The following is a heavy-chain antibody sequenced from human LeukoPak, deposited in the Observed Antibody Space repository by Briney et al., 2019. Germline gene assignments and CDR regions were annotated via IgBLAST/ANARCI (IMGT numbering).Heavy chain of an antibody. Sequence: GGSLRLSCAASGFTFSNYWMNWVRQAPGKGLEWVANIKQGGSEKYYVDSVKGRFTISRDNAKNPLYLQMNSLRAEDTAVYYCARDAYSSGWTPFDYWGQGTLVTVSS. CDR3: ARDAYSSGWTPFDY. CDR2: IKQGGSEK. V-gene: IGHV3-7*01. CDR1: GFTFSNYW. J-gene: IGHJ4*02. D-gene: IGHD6-19*01.